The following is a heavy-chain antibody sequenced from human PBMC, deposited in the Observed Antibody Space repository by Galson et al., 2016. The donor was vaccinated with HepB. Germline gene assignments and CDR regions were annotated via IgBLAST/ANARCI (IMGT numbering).Heavy chain of an antibody. Sequence: SLRLSCAASRFSFSGYAMSWVRQAPGKGLEWVASIGGSGATTYYADSVKGRFTISRDNSKHTVFLQMISLRAEDTAIYYCAKDLLNWNNPGCFDYWGQGTLVAVSS. V-gene: IGHV3-23*01. CDR1: RFSFSGYA. CDR2: IGGSGATT. J-gene: IGHJ4*02. D-gene: IGHD1/OR15-1a*01. CDR3: AKDLLNWNNPGCFDY.